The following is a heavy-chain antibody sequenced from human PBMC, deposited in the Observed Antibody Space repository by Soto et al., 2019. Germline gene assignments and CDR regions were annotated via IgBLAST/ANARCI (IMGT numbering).Heavy chain of an antibody. V-gene: IGHV4-31*03. D-gene: IGHD4-17*01. CDR1: GGSISSGGYY. CDR2: IYYSGST. CDR3: ASLFATVTIYPDY. Sequence: PSETLSLTCTVSGGSISSGGYYWSWIRQHPGKGLEWIGYIYYSGSTYYNPSLKSRVTISVDTSKNQFSLKLSSVTAADTAVYYCASLFATVTIYPDYWGQGTLVTVSS. J-gene: IGHJ4*02.